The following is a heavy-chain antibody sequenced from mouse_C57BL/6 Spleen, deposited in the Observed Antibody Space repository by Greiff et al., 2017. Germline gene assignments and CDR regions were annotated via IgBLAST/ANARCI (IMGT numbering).Heavy chain of an antibody. Sequence: EVKLMESGGGLVKPGGSLKLSCAASGFTFSDYGMHWVRQAPEKGLEWVAYISSGSSTIYYADTVKGRFTISRDNAKNTLFLQMTSLRSEDTAMYYCAMLEPSFDYWGQGTTLTVSS. CDR3: AMLEPSFDY. CDR2: ISSGSSTI. J-gene: IGHJ2*01. V-gene: IGHV5-17*01. CDR1: GFTFSDYG.